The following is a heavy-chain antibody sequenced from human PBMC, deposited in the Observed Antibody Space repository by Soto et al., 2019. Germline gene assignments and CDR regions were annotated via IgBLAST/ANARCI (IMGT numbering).Heavy chain of an antibody. CDR3: ARDLAVVVPAAKNWFDP. CDR1: GFTFSSYA. Sequence: GSLRLSCAASGFTFSSYAMSWVRQAPGKGLEWVSAISGSGGSNKYYADSVKGRFTISRDNSKNTLYLQMNSLRAEDTAVYYCARDLAVVVPAAKNWFDPWGQGTLVTVSS. J-gene: IGHJ5*02. V-gene: IGHV3-23*01. D-gene: IGHD2-2*01. CDR2: ISGSGGSNK.